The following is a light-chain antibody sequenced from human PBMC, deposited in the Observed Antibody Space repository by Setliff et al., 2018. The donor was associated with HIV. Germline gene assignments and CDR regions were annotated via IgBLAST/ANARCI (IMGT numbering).Light chain of an antibody. CDR2: GVS. CDR1: SSDVGGYNS. CDR3: CSYAGSFVV. J-gene: IGLJ2*01. V-gene: IGLV2-11*01. Sequence: QSVLTQPRSVSGSPGQSVTISCTGASSDVGGYNSVSWYQQHPGKAPKLLIYGVSKRPSGVPDRFSGSKSGNTASLTISGLQAEDEADYYCCSYAGSFVVIGGGTKVTVL.